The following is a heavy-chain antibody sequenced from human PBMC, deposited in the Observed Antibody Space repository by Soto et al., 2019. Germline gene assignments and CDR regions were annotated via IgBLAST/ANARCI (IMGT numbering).Heavy chain of an antibody. CDR1: GYRFSRYG. V-gene: IGHV1-18*04. Sequence: GASVKVSCKASGYRFSRYGFSWGRQASGQGLEWMGWISAYNGNSDYAQKFQGRVTMTTDTSTSTAYMELRSLRSDDTAVYYCARGRPSGPLRYFDCFLPDGCNYYCYLLAFSAQRTSVIVSS. J-gene: IGHJ6*01. D-gene: IGHD3-9*01. CDR3: ARGRPSGPLRYFDCFLPDGCNYYCYLLAF. CDR2: ISAYNGNS.